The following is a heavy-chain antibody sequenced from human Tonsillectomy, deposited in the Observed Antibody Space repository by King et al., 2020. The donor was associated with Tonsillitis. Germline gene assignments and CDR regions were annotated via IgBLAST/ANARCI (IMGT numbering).Heavy chain of an antibody. Sequence: VQLVESGGGLVQPGGSLRLSCAASGFTVSSNYMSWVRPAPGKGLEWVSGIYSGGSTYYPDSVKGRFTISRENSKNTLYLKMNSLRAGDTAVYYCARRSNYYDSSGYPSSFDIWGQGTMVTVSS. CDR1: GFTVSSNY. J-gene: IGHJ3*02. CDR3: ARRSNYYDSSGYPSSFDI. V-gene: IGHV3-66*04. CDR2: IYSGGST. D-gene: IGHD3-22*01.